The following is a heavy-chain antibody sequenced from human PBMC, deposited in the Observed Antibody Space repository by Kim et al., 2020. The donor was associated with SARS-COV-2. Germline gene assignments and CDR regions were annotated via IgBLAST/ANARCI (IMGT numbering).Heavy chain of an antibody. J-gene: IGHJ6*01. CDR1: GGTFGGKS. CDR2: SGSD. D-gene: IGHD5-18*01. V-gene: IGHV4-34*01. Sequence: SETLSLTCGISGGTFGGKSWHWIRQPPGKGLEWIGDSGSDNYNSSFKSRVNFSVNGSNNEVTLRLKSVTAADTAVYFCSRDRFRYGFELWGQ. CDR3: SRDRFRYGFEL.